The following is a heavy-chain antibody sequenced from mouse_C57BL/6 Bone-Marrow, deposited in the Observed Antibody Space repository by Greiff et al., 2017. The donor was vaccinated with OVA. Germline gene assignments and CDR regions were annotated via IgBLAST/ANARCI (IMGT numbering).Heavy chain of an antibody. CDR1: GYAFSSSW. Sequence: VKLQQSGPELVKPRASVKISCKASGYAFSSSWMNWVKQRPGKGLEWIGRIYPGDGDTNYNGKFKGKATLTADKSSSTAYMQLSSLTSEDSAVYFCAALYYDYDVRLMMDYWGQGTSVTVSS. CDR2: IYPGDGDT. J-gene: IGHJ4*01. CDR3: AALYYDYDVRLMMDY. V-gene: IGHV1-82*01. D-gene: IGHD2-4*01.